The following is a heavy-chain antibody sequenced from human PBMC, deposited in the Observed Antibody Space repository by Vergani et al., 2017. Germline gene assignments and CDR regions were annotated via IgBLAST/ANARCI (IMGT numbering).Heavy chain of an antibody. J-gene: IGHJ4*01. D-gene: IGHD3-16*01. Sequence: QVQLVESGGGVVQRGGSLRLSCATSGFTLSNYDMQWIRQGPGKGLEFVAFIQFDESNQYYADSVKGRFTLSRDFSKNTLCLQMNSLGTDDTATYYCAKHFRGWGIDYWGQGTQVIVSS. CDR3: AKHFRGWGIDY. CDR2: IQFDESNQ. V-gene: IGHV3-30*02. CDR1: GFTLSNYD.